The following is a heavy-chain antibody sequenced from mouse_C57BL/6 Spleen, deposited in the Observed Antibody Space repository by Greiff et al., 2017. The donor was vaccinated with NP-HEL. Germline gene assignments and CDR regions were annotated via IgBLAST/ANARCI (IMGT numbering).Heavy chain of an antibody. CDR3: VREYRNYAYFDV. V-gene: IGHV10-3*01. J-gene: IGHJ1*03. Sequence: EVQLVESGGGLVQPKGSLKLSCAASGFTFNTYAMHWVRQAPGKGLEWVARIGRKSSNYATYYADSVKDRFTISRDDSQSRLYLQKNNLKTEDTAMYYCVREYRNYAYFDVWGTGTTVTVSP. CDR1: GFTFNTYA. D-gene: IGHD2-5*01. CDR2: IGRKSSNYAT.